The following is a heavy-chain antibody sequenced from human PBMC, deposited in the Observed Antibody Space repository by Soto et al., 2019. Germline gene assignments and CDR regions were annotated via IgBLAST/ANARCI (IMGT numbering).Heavy chain of an antibody. CDR2: IYHSGST. CDR3: ARDQLEGNWFDP. CDR1: GGSISSGGYS. J-gene: IGHJ5*02. V-gene: IGHV4-30-2*01. D-gene: IGHD1-1*01. Sequence: QLQLQESGSGLVRPSQTLSLTFAVSGGSISSGGYSWNWIRQPPGKGLEWIGYIYHSGSTLYHPSLKSRVTISVDKSKNQFSLKLTSVTAADTAVYYCARDQLEGNWFDPWGQGTLVTVSS.